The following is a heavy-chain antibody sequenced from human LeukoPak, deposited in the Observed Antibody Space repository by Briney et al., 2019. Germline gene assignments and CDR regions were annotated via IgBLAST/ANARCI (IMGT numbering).Heavy chain of an antibody. CDR2: ISYDGSNK. D-gene: IGHD3-10*02. V-gene: IGHV3-30*18. J-gene: IGHJ6*04. CDR3: AELGITMIGGV. Sequence: GGSLRLSCAASGFTFSSYGVHWVRQAPGKGLEWVAVISYDGSNKYYADSVKGRFTISRDNAKNSLYLQMNSLRAEDTAVYYCAELGITMIGGVWGKGTTVTISS. CDR1: GFTFSSYG.